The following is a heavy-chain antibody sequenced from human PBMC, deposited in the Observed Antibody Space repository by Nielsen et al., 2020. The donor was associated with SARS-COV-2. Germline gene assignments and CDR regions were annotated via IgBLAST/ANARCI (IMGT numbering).Heavy chain of an antibody. CDR3: ASDGALEVAGRSWFDP. D-gene: IGHD6-19*01. V-gene: IGHV5-10-1*01. J-gene: IGHJ5*02. CDR2: IDPSATYT. Sequence: SCKGSGYSFTRHWINWVRQMHGKGLAWLGWIDPSATYTNYSPSFQGHVSISADKSIRTAYLQWNSLKASDTAMYYCASDGALEVAGRSWFDPRGQGTLVTVSS. CDR1: GYSFTRHW.